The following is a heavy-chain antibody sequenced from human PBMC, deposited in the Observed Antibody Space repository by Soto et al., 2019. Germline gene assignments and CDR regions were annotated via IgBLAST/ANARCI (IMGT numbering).Heavy chain of an antibody. V-gene: IGHV3-30*18. CDR1: GFTFSSYG. CDR3: AKGPNDSSGYYHPFDY. CDR2: ISYDGSNK. D-gene: IGHD3-22*01. J-gene: IGHJ4*01. Sequence: GGSLRISCAACGFTFSSYGMHWVRQAPGKGLEWVAVISYDGSNKYYADSVKGRFTISRDNSKNTLYLQMNSLRAEDTAVYYCAKGPNDSSGYYHPFDYWGTGTLSTVPS.